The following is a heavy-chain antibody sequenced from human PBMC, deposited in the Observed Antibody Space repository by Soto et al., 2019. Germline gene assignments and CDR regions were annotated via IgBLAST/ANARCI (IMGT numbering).Heavy chain of an antibody. CDR1: GGSISSGGYS. D-gene: IGHD3-10*01. V-gene: IGHV4-30-2*01. Sequence: SETLSLTCAVSGGSISSGGYSWSWIRQPPGKGLEWIGYMYHSGSTYYNPSLKSRVTISIDTSKNQFSLKLSSVTAADTAVYYCARDSGAHDYWGQGTLVTVSS. J-gene: IGHJ4*02. CDR3: ARDSGAHDY. CDR2: MYHSGST.